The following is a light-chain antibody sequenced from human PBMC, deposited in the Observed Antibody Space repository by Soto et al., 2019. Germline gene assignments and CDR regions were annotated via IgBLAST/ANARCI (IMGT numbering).Light chain of an antibody. CDR1: QSIINH. CDR2: AAS. V-gene: IGKV1-39*01. Sequence: DIQMTHSPASRSASVGDGVSGTGLASQSIINHLNWYQQKPGKAPKLLIFAASSLQSGVPSRFSGSRSGPDFTLTISSLQPEDFATYYCQQSYSSPPTFGQGTKVDI. J-gene: IGKJ1*01. CDR3: QQSYSSPPT.